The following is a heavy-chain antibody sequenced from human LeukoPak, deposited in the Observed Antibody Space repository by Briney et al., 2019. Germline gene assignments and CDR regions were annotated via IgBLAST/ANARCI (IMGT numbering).Heavy chain of an antibody. J-gene: IGHJ4*02. CDR1: GYTFTGYY. CDR2: INPNSGGT. CDR3: AREAGGDYFGYFDY. D-gene: IGHD4-17*01. V-gene: IGHV1-2*02. Sequence: GASVKVSCKASGYTFTGYYMHWVRQAPGQGLEWMGWINPNSGGTNYAQKFQGRVTMTRDTSISTAYMELSRPRSDDTAVYYCAREAGGDYFGYFDYWGQGTLVTVSS.